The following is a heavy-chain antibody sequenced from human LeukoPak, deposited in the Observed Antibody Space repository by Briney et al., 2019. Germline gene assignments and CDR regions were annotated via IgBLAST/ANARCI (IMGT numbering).Heavy chain of an antibody. D-gene: IGHD1-26*01. CDR1: GGSFSGYY. CDR3: ARGAELTDY. V-gene: IGHV4-34*01. Sequence: SETLSLTCAVYGGSFSGYYWSWIRQPPGKGLEWIGEINRSGSTNYNPSLKSRVTISVDTSKNQLSLKLSSVTAADTAVYYCARGAELTDYWGQGTLVTVSS. CDR2: INRSGST. J-gene: IGHJ4*02.